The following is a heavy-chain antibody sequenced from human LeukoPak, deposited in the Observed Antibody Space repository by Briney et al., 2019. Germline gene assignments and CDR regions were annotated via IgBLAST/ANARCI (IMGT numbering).Heavy chain of an antibody. CDR2: IYYSGST. Sequence: SETLSLTCTVSGGSISSYYWSWIRQPPGKGLEWIGYIYYSGSTNYNPSLKSRVTISVDTSKNQFSLKLSPVTAADTAVYYCARASQYCSSTSCYDTYYGMDVWGXXXTVTVSS. D-gene: IGHD2-2*01. CDR3: ARASQYCSSTSCYDTYYGMDV. V-gene: IGHV4-59*08. J-gene: IGHJ6*01. CDR1: GGSISSYY.